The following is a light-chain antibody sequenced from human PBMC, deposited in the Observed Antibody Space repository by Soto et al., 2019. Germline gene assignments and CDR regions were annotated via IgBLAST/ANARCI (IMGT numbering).Light chain of an antibody. J-gene: IGKJ1*01. CDR2: AVS. V-gene: IGKV1-39*01. CDR3: QQSYSTPRT. Sequence: DIQMTQSPSSLSASVGDRVTITCRASQRIGNYLNWYQQKPGKAPKFLIYAVSYLQSGVPSRFSGSGSDPDFTLTIANLQPEDIATYYCQQSYSTPRTFGQGTKVEIK. CDR1: QRIGNY.